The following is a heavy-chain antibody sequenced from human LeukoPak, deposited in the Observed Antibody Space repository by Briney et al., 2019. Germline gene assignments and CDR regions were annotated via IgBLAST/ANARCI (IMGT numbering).Heavy chain of an antibody. D-gene: IGHD4-11*01. Sequence: SETLSLTCTVSGGSIRSYFWSWLRQPPGKGLEWIGYIWDTEITDYNPSLKSRLTISVDTSKNQFSLKLSSVTAADTAVYYCARLRGNYFPDYWGQGTLVTVSS. CDR1: GGSIRSYF. J-gene: IGHJ4*02. CDR3: ARLRGNYFPDY. V-gene: IGHV4-59*01. CDR2: IWDTEIT.